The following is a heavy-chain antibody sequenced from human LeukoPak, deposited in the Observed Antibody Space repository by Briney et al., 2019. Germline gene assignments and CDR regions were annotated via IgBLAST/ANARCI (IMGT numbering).Heavy chain of an antibody. V-gene: IGHV7-4-1*02. CDR2: INTNTGNP. Sequence: ASMKVSCKTSGYTFTNYGINWVRQAPGQGLEWMGWINTNTGNPTYAQGFTGRFVFSLDTSVSTAYLQISSLKAEDTAVYYCARVDGVLWFGEATLYYYGMDVWGQGTTVTVSS. CDR3: ARVDGVLWFGEATLYYYGMDV. CDR1: GYTFTNYG. J-gene: IGHJ6*02. D-gene: IGHD3-10*01.